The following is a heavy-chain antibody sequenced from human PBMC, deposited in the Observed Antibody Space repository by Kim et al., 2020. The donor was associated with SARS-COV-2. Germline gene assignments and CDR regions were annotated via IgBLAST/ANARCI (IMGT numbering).Heavy chain of an antibody. CDR2: ISYDGSNK. CDR3: ARDKGRAYYYYGMDV. J-gene: IGHJ6*02. Sequence: GGSLRLSCAASGFTFCSYAMHWVRQAPGKGLEWVAVISYDGSNKYYADSVKGRFTISRDNSKNTLYLQMNSLRAEDTAVYYCARDKGRAYYYYGMDVWGQGTTVTVSS. CDR1: GFTFCSYA. V-gene: IGHV3-30-3*01.